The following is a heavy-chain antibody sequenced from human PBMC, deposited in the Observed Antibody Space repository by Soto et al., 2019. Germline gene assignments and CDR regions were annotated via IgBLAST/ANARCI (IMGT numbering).Heavy chain of an antibody. CDR1: GGSISTSRSY. Sequence: QLQLLESGPGLVKASETLSLTCSVSGGSISTSRSYWAWIRQPPGKGLEWLANIFYSGSTFYNPSLATRVSVSVDTSKNDSSLQWRSVTAADTAVYYCARQPTTGDTDLWFDPWGQGTLVTVSS. V-gene: IGHV4-39*01. CDR2: IFYSGST. J-gene: IGHJ5*02. CDR3: ARQPTTGDTDLWFDP. D-gene: IGHD2-21*01.